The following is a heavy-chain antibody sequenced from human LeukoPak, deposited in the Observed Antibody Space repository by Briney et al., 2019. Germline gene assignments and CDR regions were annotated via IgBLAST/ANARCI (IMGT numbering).Heavy chain of an antibody. J-gene: IGHJ4*02. CDR2: INPSGGST. CDR3: ARVISGYYGSGSYYNRRETYYFDY. Sequence: GASVKVSCKASGYTFTSYYMHWVRQAPGQGLEWMGIINPSGGSTSYAQKFQGRVTMTRDTSTSTVYMELSSLRSEDTAVYYCARVISGYYGSGSYYNRRETYYFDYWGPGTLVTVSS. D-gene: IGHD3-10*01. V-gene: IGHV1-46*01. CDR1: GYTFTSYY.